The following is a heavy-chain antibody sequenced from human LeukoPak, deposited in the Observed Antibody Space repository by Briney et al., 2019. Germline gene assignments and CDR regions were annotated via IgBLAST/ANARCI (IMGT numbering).Heavy chain of an antibody. D-gene: IGHD3-22*01. CDR1: GFTFSSYA. CDR3: AREYYYDSSGYYYGDYYYGMDV. V-gene: IGHV3-30-3*01. CDR2: ISYDGSNK. J-gene: IGHJ6*02. Sequence: PGGSLRLSCAASGFTFSSYAMHWVRQAPGKGLEWVAVISYDGSNKYYADSVKGRFTISRDNSKNTLYLQMNGLRAEDTAVYYCAREYYYDSSGYYYGDYYYGMDVWGQGTTVTVSS.